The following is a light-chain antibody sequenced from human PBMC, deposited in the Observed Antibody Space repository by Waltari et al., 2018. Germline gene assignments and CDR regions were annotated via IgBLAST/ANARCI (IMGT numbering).Light chain of an antibody. CDR3: MQALQTPRT. V-gene: IGKV2-28*01. CDR2: LGS. Sequence: DISLTQSLLSLSVTPGEPASISCRSSLCLLHSNKFNYLDWYLQKPGQSPQLLIYLGSNRASGVPDRFSGSGSGTDFTLNIGGVEAEDVGVYYCMQALQTPRTFGQGTRLEIK. J-gene: IGKJ2*01. CDR1: LCLLHSNKFNY.